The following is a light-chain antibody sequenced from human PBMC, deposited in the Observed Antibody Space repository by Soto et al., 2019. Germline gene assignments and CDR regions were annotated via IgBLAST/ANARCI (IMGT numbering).Light chain of an antibody. V-gene: IGKV3-15*01. CDR3: QQYKDWPTT. Sequence: IVMTQSPATLSVSPGERATLSCRASQSVSNTVAWCQQKPGQAPRLLIYGASTRAFSIPARFSGSGSGTEFTLTISSLQSEDFAVYYCQQYKDWPTTFGQGTKVDIK. J-gene: IGKJ1*01. CDR2: GAS. CDR1: QSVSNT.